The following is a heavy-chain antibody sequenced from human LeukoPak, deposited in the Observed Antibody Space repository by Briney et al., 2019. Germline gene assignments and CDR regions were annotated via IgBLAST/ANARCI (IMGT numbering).Heavy chain of an antibody. Sequence: PSETLSLTCAVYGGSFSGYYWSWIRQPPGKGLEWIGEINHSGSTNYNPSLKSRVTISVDTSKNQFSLKLSSVTAADTAVYYCGRQFRIARSPDPRGAFDIWGQGTVVTVSS. CDR2: INHSGST. CDR3: GRQFRIARSPDPRGAFDI. J-gene: IGHJ3*02. D-gene: IGHD2-15*01. V-gene: IGHV4-34*01. CDR1: GGSFSGYY.